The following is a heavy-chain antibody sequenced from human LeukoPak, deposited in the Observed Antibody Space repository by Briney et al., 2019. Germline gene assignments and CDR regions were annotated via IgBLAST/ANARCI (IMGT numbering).Heavy chain of an antibody. V-gene: IGHV4-39*01. CDR3: ARRVVITPRTIAAFDY. CDR2: IYYSRST. CDR1: GGSISSSSYY. J-gene: IGHJ4*02. D-gene: IGHD3-9*01. Sequence: SETLSLTCTVSGGSISSSSYYWGWIRQPPGKGLEWIGSIYYSRSTYYNPSLKSRVTISVDTSKNQFSLKLSSVTAADTAVYYCARRVVITPRTIAAFDYWGQGTLVTVSS.